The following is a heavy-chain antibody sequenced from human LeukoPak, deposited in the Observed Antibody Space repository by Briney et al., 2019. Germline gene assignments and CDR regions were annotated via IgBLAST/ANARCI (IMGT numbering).Heavy chain of an antibody. Sequence: SETLSLTCTVSGDSISSSSYYWGWIRQPPGKGLEWIGTIYYSGSTYYNPSLKSRVTMSIDTSKSQFSLKLSSATATDTAVYYCASRDGGYADWGQGTLVTVSS. V-gene: IGHV4-39*01. CDR3: ASRDGGYAD. D-gene: IGHD5-12*01. J-gene: IGHJ4*02. CDR1: GDSISSSSYY. CDR2: IYYSGST.